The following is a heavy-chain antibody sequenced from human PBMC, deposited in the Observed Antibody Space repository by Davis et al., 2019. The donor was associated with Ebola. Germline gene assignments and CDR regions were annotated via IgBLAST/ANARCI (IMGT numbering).Heavy chain of an antibody. Sequence: GESLKIPCAASGFTFSSYAMSWVRQAPGKGLEWVSAISGSGGSTYYADSVKGRFTISRDNAKNSLYLQMNSLRAEDTAVYYCARDSGLNYYYYGMDVWGQGTTVTVSS. CDR1: GFTFSSYA. J-gene: IGHJ6*02. V-gene: IGHV3-23*01. CDR2: ISGSGGST. D-gene: IGHD5-12*01. CDR3: ARDSGLNYYYYGMDV.